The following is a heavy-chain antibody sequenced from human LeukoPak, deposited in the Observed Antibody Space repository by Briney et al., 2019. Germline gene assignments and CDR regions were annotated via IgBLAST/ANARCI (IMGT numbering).Heavy chain of an antibody. CDR2: IYYSGST. V-gene: IGHV4-39*07. J-gene: IGHJ2*01. Sequence: SETLSLTCTVSGGSISSSSYYWGWIRQPPGKGLEWIGGIYYSGSTYYNPSLKSRVTISVDTSKNQFSLKLSSVTAADTAVYYCAVVFTSYWYFDLWGRGTLVTVSS. CDR3: AVVFTSYWYFDL. D-gene: IGHD2-8*02. CDR1: GGSISSSSYY.